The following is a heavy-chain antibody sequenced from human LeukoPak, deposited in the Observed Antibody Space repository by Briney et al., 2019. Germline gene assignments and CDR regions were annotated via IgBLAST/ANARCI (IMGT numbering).Heavy chain of an antibody. CDR3: ARDGDGGALFDH. D-gene: IGHD3-16*01. V-gene: IGHV3-48*03. J-gene: IGHJ4*02. CDR1: GFTFSSYE. Sequence: GGSLRLSCAASGFTFSSYEMNWVRQAPGKGLEWVSYISSSGSTIYYADSVKGRFTISRDNAKNSLYLQMNSLRAEDTAVYYCARDGDGGALFDHWGQGTLVTVSS. CDR2: ISSSGSTI.